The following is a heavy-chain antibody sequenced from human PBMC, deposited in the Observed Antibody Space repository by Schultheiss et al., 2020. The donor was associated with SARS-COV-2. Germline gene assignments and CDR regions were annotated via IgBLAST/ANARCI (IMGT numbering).Heavy chain of an antibody. J-gene: IGHJ6*02. D-gene: IGHD2-15*01. CDR1: GFTFGDYA. CDR2: IRSKAYGGTT. Sequence: GGSLRLSCTASGFTFGDYAMSWVRQAPGKGLEWVGFIRSKAYGGTTEYAASVKGRFTISRDDSKSIAYLQMNSLKTEDTAVYYCTRAPCSGGSCYRNNYYYYGMDVWGQGTTVTVSS. V-gene: IGHV3-49*04. CDR3: TRAPCSGGSCYRNNYYYYGMDV.